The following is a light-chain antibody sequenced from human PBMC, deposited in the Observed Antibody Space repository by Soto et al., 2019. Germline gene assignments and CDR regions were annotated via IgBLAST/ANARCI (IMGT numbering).Light chain of an antibody. V-gene: IGLV2-8*01. CDR2: EVS. Sequence: QSVLTQPPSASGSPGQSVTISCTGSSSDVGGYNFVSWYQQHPGKAPKLLIYEVSERPSGVPDRFSGSKSGNTASLTVSGLQADGEADYYCSSYAGSNNLYVFGTGTKVTVL. CDR3: SSYAGSNNLYV. CDR1: SSDVGGYNF. J-gene: IGLJ1*01.